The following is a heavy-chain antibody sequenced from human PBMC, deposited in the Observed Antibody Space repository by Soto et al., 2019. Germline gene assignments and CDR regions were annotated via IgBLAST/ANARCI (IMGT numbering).Heavy chain of an antibody. Sequence: PGGSLRLSCAASGFTFSDSYMSWIRQAPGKGLEWVSYISSTGNTTYYADSVKGRFTISRDNAKNSLYLQMNSLRAEDTAVYYCARDVRGYSGYEYTFVNWGQGTLVTVSS. CDR2: ISSTGNTT. CDR3: ARDVRGYSGYEYTFVN. CDR1: GFTFSDSY. D-gene: IGHD5-12*01. V-gene: IGHV3-11*01. J-gene: IGHJ4*02.